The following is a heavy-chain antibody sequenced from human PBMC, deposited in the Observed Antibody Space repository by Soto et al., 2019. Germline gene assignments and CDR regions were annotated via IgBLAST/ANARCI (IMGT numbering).Heavy chain of an antibody. CDR3: TTAVVVVIGYDFDI. J-gene: IGHJ3*02. CDR2: IKSKTDGGTT. CDR1: GFTFSNAW. Sequence: VGSLRLSCAASGFTFSNAWMSWVRQAPGKGLEWVGRIKSKTDGGTTDYAAPVKGRFTISRDDSKNTLYLQMNSLKTEDTAVYYCTTAVVVVIGYDFDIWGQGTMVTVS. V-gene: IGHV3-15*01. D-gene: IGHD2-21*01.